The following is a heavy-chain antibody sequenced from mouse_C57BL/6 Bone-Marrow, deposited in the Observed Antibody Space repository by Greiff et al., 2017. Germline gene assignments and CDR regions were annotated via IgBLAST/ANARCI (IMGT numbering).Heavy chain of an antibody. Sequence: EVQRVESGPVLVKPGASVKMSCKASGYTFTDYYMNWVKQSHGKSLEWIGVINPYNGGTSYNQKFKGKATLTVDKSSSTAYMELNSLTSEDSAVYYCARDDGFSWFAYWGQGTLVTVSA. CDR3: ARDDGFSWFAY. CDR2: INPYNGGT. CDR1: GYTFTDYY. J-gene: IGHJ3*01. V-gene: IGHV1-19*01. D-gene: IGHD2-3*01.